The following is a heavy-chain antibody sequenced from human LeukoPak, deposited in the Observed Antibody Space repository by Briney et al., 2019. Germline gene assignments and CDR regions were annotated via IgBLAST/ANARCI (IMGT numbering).Heavy chain of an antibody. CDR3: ATFDCGGSCYSNF. J-gene: IGHJ4*02. CDR2: INVNTGNP. D-gene: IGHD2-21*01. CDR1: GYTFTSYA. Sequence: ASVKVSCKASGYTFTSYAMSWVRQAPGQGLEWMGWINVNTGNPTYAPAFTGRFVFSVDPSVTTAYLQIRSLKTEDTAVCYCATFDCGGSCYSNFWGQGALVTVSS. V-gene: IGHV7-4-1*01.